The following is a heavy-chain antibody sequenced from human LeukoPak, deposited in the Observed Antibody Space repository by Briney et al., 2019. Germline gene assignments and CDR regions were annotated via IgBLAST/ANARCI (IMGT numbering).Heavy chain of an antibody. CDR2: IKSKTDGGTT. CDR3: TTDEYYGSGSYYTVQFDY. V-gene: IGHV3-15*07. J-gene: IGHJ4*02. Sequence: GGSLRLSCAASGFTFSNAWMNWVRQAPGKGLEWVGRIKSKTDGGTTDYAAPVKGRFTSSRDDSKNTLYLQMNSPKTEDTAVYYCTTDEYYGSGSYYTVQFDYWGQGTLVTVSS. CDR1: GFTFSNAW. D-gene: IGHD3-10*01.